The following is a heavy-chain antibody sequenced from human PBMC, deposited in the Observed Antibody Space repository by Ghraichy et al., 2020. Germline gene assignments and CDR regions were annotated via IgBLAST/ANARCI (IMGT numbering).Heavy chain of an antibody. D-gene: IGHD5-12*01. CDR3: ARRGPYSGYVDY. CDR1: GGSISSSSYY. CDR2: IYYSGST. Sequence: SETLSLTCTVSGGSISSSSYYWGWIRQPPGKGLEWIGSIYYSGSTYYNPSLKSRVTISVDTSKNQFSLKLSSVTAADTAVYYCARRGPYSGYVDYWGQGTLVTVSS. V-gene: IGHV4-39*01. J-gene: IGHJ4*02.